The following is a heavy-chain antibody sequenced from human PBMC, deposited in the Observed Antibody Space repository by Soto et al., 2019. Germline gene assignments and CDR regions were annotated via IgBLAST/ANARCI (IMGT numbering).Heavy chain of an antibody. CDR2: IYHGGST. CDR1: GGSIRSSNW. Sequence: KTXGTLSLTGAVSGGSIRSSNWGSCVRQATGKGLEWIGEIYHGGSTKYNPSLKSRISISVDKSKNQFSLKLSAVTAADTAVYYCAIDVGNHYDSSPTGQFDRCGQGPRVAVSS. D-gene: IGHD3-22*01. V-gene: IGHV4-4*02. J-gene: IGHJ5*02. CDR3: AIDVGNHYDSSPTGQFDR.